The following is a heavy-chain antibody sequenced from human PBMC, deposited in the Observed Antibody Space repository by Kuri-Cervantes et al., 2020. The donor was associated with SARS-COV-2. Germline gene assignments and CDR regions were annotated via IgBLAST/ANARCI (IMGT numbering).Heavy chain of an antibody. CDR3: ASYSSSWYPGL. J-gene: IGHJ2*01. V-gene: IGHV4-39*01. D-gene: IGHD6-13*01. CDR2: IYYSGST. CDR1: GFTFSSYW. Sequence: GSLRLSCAASGFTFSSYWMSWVRQAPGKGLEWIGSIYYSGSTYYNPSLKSRVTISVDTSKNQFSLKLSSVTAADTAVYYCASYSSSWYPGLWGRGTLVTVSS.